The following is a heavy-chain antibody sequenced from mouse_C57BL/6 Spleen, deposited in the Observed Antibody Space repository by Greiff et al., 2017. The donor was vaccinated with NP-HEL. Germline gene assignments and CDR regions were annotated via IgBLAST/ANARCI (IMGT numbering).Heavy chain of an antibody. CDR3: AVDGYYEEWYFDY. D-gene: IGHD2-3*01. J-gene: IGHJ2*01. CDR1: GYTFTSYW. Sequence: QVQLKQSGAELVKPGASVKVSCKASGYTFTSYWMHWVKQRPGQGLEWIGRIHPSDSDTNYNQKFKGKATLTVDKSSSTAYMQLSSLTSEDSAVYYCAVDGYYEEWYFDYWGQGTTLTVSS. CDR2: IHPSDSDT. V-gene: IGHV1-74*01.